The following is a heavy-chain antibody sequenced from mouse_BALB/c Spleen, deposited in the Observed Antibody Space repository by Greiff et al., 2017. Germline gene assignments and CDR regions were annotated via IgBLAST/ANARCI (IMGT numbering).Heavy chain of an antibody. CDR3: ARPTVVARAMDY. Sequence: LMKPGASVKISCKATGYTFSSYWIEWVKQRPGHGLEWIGEILPGSGSTNYNEKFKGKATFTADTSSNTAYMQLSSLTSEDSAVYYCARPTVVARAMDYWGQGTSVTVSS. CDR1: GYTFSSYW. J-gene: IGHJ4*01. V-gene: IGHV1-9*01. D-gene: IGHD1-1*01. CDR2: ILPGSGST.